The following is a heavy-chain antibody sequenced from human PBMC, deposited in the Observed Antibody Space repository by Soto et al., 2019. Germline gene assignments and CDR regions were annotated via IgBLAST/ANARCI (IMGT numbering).Heavy chain of an antibody. V-gene: IGHV4-30-4*01. J-gene: IGHJ5*02. CDR1: GGSISSGDYY. CDR2: IYYSGST. Sequence: KPSETLSLTCTVSGGSISSGDYYWSWIRQPPGKGLEWIGYIYYSGSTYYNPSLKSRVTISVDTSKNQFSLKLSSVTAADTAVYYCAREGGSDGSGRVGPWGQGTLVTVSS. CDR3: AREGGSDGSGRVGP. D-gene: IGHD3-10*01.